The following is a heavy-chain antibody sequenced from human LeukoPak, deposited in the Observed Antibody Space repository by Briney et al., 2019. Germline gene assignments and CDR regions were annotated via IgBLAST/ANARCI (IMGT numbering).Heavy chain of an antibody. D-gene: IGHD3-22*01. CDR1: GFTFSSYA. CDR3: TRLYDSSGHDY. Sequence: GGSLRLSCAASGFTFSSYAMSWVRQAPGRGVEWVSAISGSGGSTYYADSVKGRFTISRDNSKNTLYLQMNSLKAEDTAVYYCTRLYDSSGHDYWGQGTLVTVSS. V-gene: IGHV3-23*01. J-gene: IGHJ4*02. CDR2: ISGSGGST.